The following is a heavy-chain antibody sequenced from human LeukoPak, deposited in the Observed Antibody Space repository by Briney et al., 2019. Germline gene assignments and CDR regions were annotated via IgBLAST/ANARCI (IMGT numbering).Heavy chain of an antibody. V-gene: IGHV3-21*01. CDR3: ARGRLLGGY. CDR2: ISSSSSYI. CDR1: GFTFSSYS. J-gene: IGHJ4*02. Sequence: GGSLRLSCGASGFTFSSYSMNWVRQAPGKGREWVSSISSSSSYIYYADSVKGRFTISRDNAKNSQYLQMNSLRAEDTAVYYCARGRLLGGYWGQGTLVTFSS. D-gene: IGHD4-23*01.